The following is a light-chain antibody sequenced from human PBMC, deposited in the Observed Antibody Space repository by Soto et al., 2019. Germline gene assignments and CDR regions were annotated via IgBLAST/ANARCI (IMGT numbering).Light chain of an antibody. CDR3: CSYAGSYSHYV. CDR1: SSDVGAYNY. CDR2: DVT. V-gene: IGLV2-11*01. Sequence: QSALPQPRSVSGSPGQSVTISCTGTSSDVGAYNYVSWYQQHPGKAPKFMIYDVTKRPSGVPDRFSGSKSGNTASLTISGLQAEDEADYYCCSYAGSYSHYVFGTGTKVTVL. J-gene: IGLJ1*01.